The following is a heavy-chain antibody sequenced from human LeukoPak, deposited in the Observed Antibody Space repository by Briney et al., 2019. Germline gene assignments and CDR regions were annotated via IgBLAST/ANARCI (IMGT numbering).Heavy chain of an antibody. CDR1: GFTFSSYE. Sequence: GGSLRLSCAASGFTFSSYEMNWVREAPGKGLEWVSYISSRGSTIYYADSVKGRFTISRDNAKNSLYLQMNSLRAEDTAVYYCAGTGYDIIFDYWGQGTLVTVSS. J-gene: IGHJ4*02. CDR3: AGTGYDIIFDY. D-gene: IGHD3-9*01. V-gene: IGHV3-48*03. CDR2: ISSRGSTI.